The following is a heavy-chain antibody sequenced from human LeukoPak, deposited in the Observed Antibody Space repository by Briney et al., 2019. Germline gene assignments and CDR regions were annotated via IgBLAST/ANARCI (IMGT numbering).Heavy chain of an antibody. J-gene: IGHJ4*02. D-gene: IGHD3-22*01. Sequence: PSETLSLTCAVYGGSFSGYYWSWIRQPPGKGLEWIGETNHSGSTNYNPSLKSRVTISVDTSKNQFSLKLSSVTAADTAVYYCARGCDDSSGYYQYYFDYWGQGTLVTVSS. V-gene: IGHV4-34*01. CDR3: ARGCDDSSGYYQYYFDY. CDR1: GGSFSGYY. CDR2: TNHSGST.